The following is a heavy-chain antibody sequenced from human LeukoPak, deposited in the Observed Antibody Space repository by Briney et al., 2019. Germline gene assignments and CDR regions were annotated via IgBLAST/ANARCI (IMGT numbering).Heavy chain of an antibody. J-gene: IGHJ4*02. CDR3: ARELRRDGYNYLDY. D-gene: IGHD5-24*01. CDR1: GGSISSYY. V-gene: IGHV4-4*07. Sequence: SETLSLTCTVPGGSISSYYWSWIRQPAGKGLEWIGRIYTSDSTNYNPSLKSRVTMSVDTSKNQFSLKLSSVTAADTAVYYCARELRRDGYNYLDYWGQGTLVTVSS. CDR2: IYTSDST.